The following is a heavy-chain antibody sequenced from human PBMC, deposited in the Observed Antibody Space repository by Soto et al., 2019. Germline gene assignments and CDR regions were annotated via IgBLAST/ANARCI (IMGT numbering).Heavy chain of an antibody. Sequence: SVKVSCKASGYTFSRYAMHWVRQAPVQRLEWMGWINAGNGNTKYPQKFQGRVTITRDTSASTAYMELSSLRSEDTAVYYCAREAGQDSSGSEFDYWGQGTLVTVSS. CDR2: INAGNGNT. V-gene: IGHV1-3*01. CDR1: GYTFSRYA. D-gene: IGHD3-22*01. J-gene: IGHJ4*02. CDR3: AREAGQDSSGSEFDY.